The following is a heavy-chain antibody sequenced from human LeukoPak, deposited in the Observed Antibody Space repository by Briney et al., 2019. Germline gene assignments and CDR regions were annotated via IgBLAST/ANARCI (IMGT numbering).Heavy chain of an antibody. J-gene: IGHJ2*01. V-gene: IGHV3-69-1*01. Sequence: GGSLRLSCAGSGFNFIDYNMNWVRQAPGKGLEWLSYISSRGTTYYADSVKGRFTISRDNGRNSLYLQGDSLTAADTAVYYCTRGVPATISGWYFDLWGRGTLVTVSS. CDR3: TRGVPATISGWYFDL. CDR1: GFNFIDYN. D-gene: IGHD3-9*01. CDR2: ISSRGTT.